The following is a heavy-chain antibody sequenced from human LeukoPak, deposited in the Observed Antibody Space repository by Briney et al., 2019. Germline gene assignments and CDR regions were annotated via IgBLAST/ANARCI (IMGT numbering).Heavy chain of an antibody. Sequence: SQTLSLTCTVSGGSISSSSYYWGWIRQPPGKGLEWIGSIYYSGSTYYNPSLKSRVTISVDTSKNQFSLKLSSVTAADTAVYYCAAVTMIVVVITVWGQGTLVTVSS. V-gene: IGHV4-39*01. CDR3: AAVTMIVVVITV. CDR2: IYYSGST. J-gene: IGHJ4*02. CDR1: GGSISSSSYY. D-gene: IGHD3-22*01.